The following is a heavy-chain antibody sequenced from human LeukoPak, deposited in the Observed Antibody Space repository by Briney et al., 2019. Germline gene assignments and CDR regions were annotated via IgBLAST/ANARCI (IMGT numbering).Heavy chain of an antibody. CDR1: GGSISSSSYY. CDR3: ARLKRGYYYDSPFDY. D-gene: IGHD3-22*01. V-gene: IGHV4-39*01. Sequence: SPSETLSLTCTVSGGSISSSSYYWGWIRQPPGKGLEWIGSIYYSGSTYYNPSLKSRVTISVDTSKNQFSLKLSSVTAADTAVYYCARLKRGYYYDSPFDYWGQGTLVTVSS. J-gene: IGHJ4*02. CDR2: IYYSGST.